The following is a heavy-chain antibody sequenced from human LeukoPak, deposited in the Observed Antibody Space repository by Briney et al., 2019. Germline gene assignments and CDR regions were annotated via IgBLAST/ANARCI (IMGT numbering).Heavy chain of an antibody. V-gene: IGHV3-23*01. D-gene: IGHD1-26*01. CDR3: AKLPNTGSYFYY. CDR1: GFTFSSYA. Sequence: GGSLRLSCAASGFTFSSYAMSWVRQAPGKGLEWVSVISASDSSTYYADSVKGRFSIPRDNSKNTLYLQMNSLKAEDTAIYYCAKLPNTGSYFYYWGQGTLVTVSS. J-gene: IGHJ4*02. CDR2: ISASDSST.